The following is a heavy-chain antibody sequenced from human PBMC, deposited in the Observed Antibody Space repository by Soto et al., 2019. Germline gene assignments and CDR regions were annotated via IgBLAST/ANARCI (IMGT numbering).Heavy chain of an antibody. CDR3: ENQPAHFCTLGGVIVHPNWFDP. CDR1: GVSISSSGDH. Sequence: PSETLSLTCTVSGVSISSSGDHWVRNRQPPGQGLVWIGSSYYSGSTYYNPSSKSRVTISVDTSKNHFCVKLSSVPAADTAVYYCENQPAHFCTLGGVIVHPNWFDPWGQGTLVTVSS. CDR2: SYYSGST. J-gene: IGHJ5*02. D-gene: IGHD3-16*02. V-gene: IGHV4-39*02.